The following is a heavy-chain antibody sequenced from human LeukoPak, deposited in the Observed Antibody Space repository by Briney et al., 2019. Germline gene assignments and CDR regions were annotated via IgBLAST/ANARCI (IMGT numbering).Heavy chain of an antibody. CDR3: ATRYRYYYYYGMDV. CDR2: MNPNSGNT. V-gene: IGHV1-8*01. J-gene: IGHJ6*02. Sequence: ASVKVSCKASGYTFTSYDINWVRQATGQGLEWMGWMNPNSGNTGYAQKFQGRVTMTRNTSISTAYMELSSLRSEDTAVYYCATRYRYYYYYGMDVWGQGTTVTVSS. D-gene: IGHD2-2*01. CDR1: GYTFTSYD.